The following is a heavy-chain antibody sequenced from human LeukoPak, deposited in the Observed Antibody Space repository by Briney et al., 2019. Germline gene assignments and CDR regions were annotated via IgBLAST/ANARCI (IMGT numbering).Heavy chain of an antibody. CDR3: ARHGQWLVQRAFDI. CDR1: HGSISSSSYN. J-gene: IGHJ3*02. V-gene: IGHV4-39*01. Sequence: RPSETLSLTCTVSHGSISSSSYNWGWIRQSPGKGLEYIGSIHYRGSTNYNPSLKSRVTISVDTSKNQFSLKLSSVTAADTAVYYCARHGQWLVQRAFDIWGQGTMVTVSS. D-gene: IGHD6-19*01. CDR2: IHYRGST.